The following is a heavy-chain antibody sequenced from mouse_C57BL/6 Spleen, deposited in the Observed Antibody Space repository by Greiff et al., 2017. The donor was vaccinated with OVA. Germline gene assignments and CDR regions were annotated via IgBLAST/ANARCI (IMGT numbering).Heavy chain of an antibody. V-gene: IGHV1-82*01. CDR2: IYPGDGDT. Sequence: VQLQQSGPELVKPGASVKISCKASGYAFSSSWMNWVKQRPGKGLEWIGRIYPGDGDTNYNGKFKGKATLTADKSSSTAYMQLSSLTSEDSAVYFCARYDNDGWYFDVWGTGTTVTVSS. CDR3: ARYDNDGWYFDV. D-gene: IGHD2-4*01. J-gene: IGHJ1*03. CDR1: GYAFSSSW.